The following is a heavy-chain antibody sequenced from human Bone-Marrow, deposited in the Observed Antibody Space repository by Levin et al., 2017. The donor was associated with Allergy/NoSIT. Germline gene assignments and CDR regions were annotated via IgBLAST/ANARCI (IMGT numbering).Heavy chain of an antibody. V-gene: IGHV4-4*02. CDR3: ARVTREGWLRFFDF. J-gene: IGHJ4*02. CDR2: IYHTGST. D-gene: IGHD5-12*01. Sequence: KPSETLSLTCGVSAGSINSSNWWTWVRQSPGKGLEWLGEIYHTGSTNYNPSLKSRGTISVDKSKNQFSLSLKSVTAADTAVYYCARVTREGWLRFFDFWGQGTLVTVSS. CDR1: AGSINSSNW.